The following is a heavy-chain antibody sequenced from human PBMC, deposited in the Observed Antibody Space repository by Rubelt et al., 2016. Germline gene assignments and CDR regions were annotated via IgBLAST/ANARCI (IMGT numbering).Heavy chain of an antibody. CDR2: INHSGST. CDR3: ARGRMPDGWYPYCFDY. V-gene: IGHV4-34*01. D-gene: IGHD6-19*01. Sequence: QVQLQQWGAGLLKPSETLSLTCAVYGGSFSGYYWSWIRQPPGKGLEWLGEINHSGSTNYNPSLKSRVTISVDTSKNQFSLKLSSVTAADTAVYDCARGRMPDGWYPYCFDYWGQGILVTVSS. CDR1: GGSFSGYY. J-gene: IGHJ4*02.